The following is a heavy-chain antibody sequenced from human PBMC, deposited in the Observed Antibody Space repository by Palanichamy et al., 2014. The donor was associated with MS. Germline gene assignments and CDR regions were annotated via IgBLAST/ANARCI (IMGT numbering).Heavy chain of an antibody. V-gene: IGHV4-38-2*01. D-gene: IGHD3-22*01. J-gene: IGHJ4*02. CDR3: ATSGLMIAPFDY. CDR2: IHDSGRT. CDR1: GYSISSGYY. Sequence: QVQVQESGPGLVKPSETLSLTCVVSGYSISSGYYWGWIRQSPGKGLEWIGSIHDSGRTYYNPSLKSRVTISLDTSKKQFSLKLSSVTAADTAVYYCATSGLMIAPFDYWGQGTLVTVSS.